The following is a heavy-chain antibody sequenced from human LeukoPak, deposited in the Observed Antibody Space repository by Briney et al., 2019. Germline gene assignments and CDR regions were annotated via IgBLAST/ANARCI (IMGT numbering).Heavy chain of an antibody. V-gene: IGHV4-34*01. CDR3: ARVTRPPNFDY. CDR2: INHSGST. Sequence: PSETLSLTCAVYGGSFSGYYWSWIRQPPGKGLEWIGEINHSGSTNYNPSLKSRVTISVDTSKNQFSLKLSSVTAADTAVYYCARVTRPPNFDYWGQGTLVTVSS. J-gene: IGHJ4*02. CDR1: GGSFSGYY.